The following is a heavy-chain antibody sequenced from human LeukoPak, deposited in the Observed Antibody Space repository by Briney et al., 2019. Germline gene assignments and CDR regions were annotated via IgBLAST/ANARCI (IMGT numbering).Heavy chain of an antibody. V-gene: IGHV3-33*01. Sequence: GGSLRLSYEASGFPFNIHGMHWVRQAPGKGLEEGAFIWYDGSDNYYTESVKGRFTISRDNTKNTLYLKMNSVRAEDTAAYYCARDFAAYGSGIFQHWGQGTLVTVSS. CDR3: ARDFAAYGSGIFQH. D-gene: IGHD6-19*01. CDR2: IWYDGSDN. J-gene: IGHJ1*01. CDR1: GFPFNIHG.